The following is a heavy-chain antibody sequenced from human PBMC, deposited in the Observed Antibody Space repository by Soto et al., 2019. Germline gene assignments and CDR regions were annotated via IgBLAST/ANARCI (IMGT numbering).Heavy chain of an antibody. Sequence: QITLKESGPTLVKPTQTLTLTCTFSGFSLSTTAVGVGWIRQPPGKALEWLALIYWNDDNHYSPSLKNRLTVTRDTSKNQVVLTMTNMDPVDTGTYYWAHGSGWLFDYWGQGTLVTVSS. CDR3: AHGSGWLFDY. J-gene: IGHJ4*02. D-gene: IGHD6-19*01. CDR1: GFSLSTTAVG. CDR2: IYWNDDN. V-gene: IGHV2-5*01.